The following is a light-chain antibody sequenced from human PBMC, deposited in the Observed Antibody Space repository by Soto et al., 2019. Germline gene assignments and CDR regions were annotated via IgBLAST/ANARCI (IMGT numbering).Light chain of an antibody. CDR2: DVN. J-gene: IGLJ2*01. CDR3: ASFTRSVTVV. CDR1: SSDVGGYNY. V-gene: IGLV2-14*03. Sequence: QSALTQPASVSGSPGQSITISCAGTSSDVGGYNYVSWYQQHPGKVPRLIISDVNKRPSGVSDSFSGSKSGNTASLTISGLQAEDEADYYCASFTRSVTVVFGGGTKVTVL.